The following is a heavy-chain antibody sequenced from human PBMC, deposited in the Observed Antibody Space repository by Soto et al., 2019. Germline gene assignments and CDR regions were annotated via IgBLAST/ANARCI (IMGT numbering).Heavy chain of an antibody. Sequence: SETLSLTCAVSGGSISSSYWWNWVRQPPGKGLEWIGKIYHSGSTNYNPSLKNRVTISVDKSNNQFSLRLSSVTAAGTAVYFCVTSLNYDFWRDGGRHYYFDYWGQGTLVTVSS. V-gene: IGHV4-4*02. CDR3: VTSLNYDFWRDGGRHYYFDY. D-gene: IGHD3-3*01. CDR2: IYHSGST. J-gene: IGHJ4*02. CDR1: GGSISSSYW.